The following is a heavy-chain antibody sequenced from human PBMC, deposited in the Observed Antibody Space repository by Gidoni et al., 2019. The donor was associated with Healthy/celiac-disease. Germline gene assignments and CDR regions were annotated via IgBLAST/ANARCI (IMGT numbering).Heavy chain of an antibody. D-gene: IGHD6-19*01. J-gene: IGHJ4*02. CDR2: IYSGGSL. V-gene: IGHV3-66*02. CDR1: GFPVSSNY. CDR3: ASAKGDIAVAGTPIGTY. Sequence: EVQLVEPGGGLVQPGGSLSPSCAASGFPVSSNYMSWVRQAPGKGLDWVSVIYSGGSLYHAASVKGRITISRDNSKNTLYLQMNSLRAEDTAVYYWASAKGDIAVAGTPIGTYWGQGTLVTVSS.